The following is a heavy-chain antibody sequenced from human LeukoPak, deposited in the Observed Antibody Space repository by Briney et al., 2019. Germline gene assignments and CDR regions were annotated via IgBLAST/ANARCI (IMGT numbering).Heavy chain of an antibody. CDR1: GYRFTTYW. Sequence: GESLKISCKGSGYRFTTYWIGWVRQMPGKGLEWMGIIYPGDSDTRYSPSFQGQVTIAADKSISTAYLQWTSLKASDTAMYYCARQERDLAYWGQGTLVTVSS. CDR3: ARQERDLAY. D-gene: IGHD5-24*01. J-gene: IGHJ4*02. CDR2: IYPGDSDT. V-gene: IGHV5-51*01.